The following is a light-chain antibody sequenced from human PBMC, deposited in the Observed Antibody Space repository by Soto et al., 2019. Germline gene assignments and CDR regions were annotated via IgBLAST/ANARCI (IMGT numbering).Light chain of an antibody. CDR1: NSNMGRNY. V-gene: IGLV1-47*01. CDR2: RND. J-gene: IGLJ2*01. Sequence: QAVLTQTPSASGTPGQRITISCSRSNSNMGRNYVYWYQQVPGTAPKLLMYRNDVRPSGVPDRFTGSKSGTSASLAISGLRSEDEADYYCAVWDNSLNGVAFGGGTKLTVL. CDR3: AVWDNSLNGVA.